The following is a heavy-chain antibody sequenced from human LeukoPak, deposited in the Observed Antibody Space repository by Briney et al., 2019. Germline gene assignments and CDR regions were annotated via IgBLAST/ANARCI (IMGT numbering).Heavy chain of an antibody. D-gene: IGHD6-13*01. Sequence: SETLSLTCTVSGYSITSIYYWGWVRQPPGKGLEWIGSIHHRGNTYYNPSLNSRVTMSVDTSKNQFSLHLRSVTAADTAVYYCARDPHTTSWPFDLWGRGTLVTVSS. J-gene: IGHJ2*01. V-gene: IGHV4-38-2*02. CDR1: GYSITSIYY. CDR3: ARDPHTTSWPFDL. CDR2: IHHRGNT.